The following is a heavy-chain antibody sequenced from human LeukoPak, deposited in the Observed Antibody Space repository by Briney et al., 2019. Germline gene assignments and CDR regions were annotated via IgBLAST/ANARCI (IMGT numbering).Heavy chain of an antibody. CDR3: ARGGIVKGLDY. V-gene: IGHV3-48*03. CDR1: GFTFSSYE. D-gene: IGHD2/OR15-2a*01. Sequence: GGSLRLSCAASGFTFSSYEMNWVRQAPGKGLEWVSYISSSGTTIYYADSVKGRFTISRDNAKNSLYLQMNSLRAEDTAVYYCARGGIVKGLDYWGQGTLVTVSS. CDR2: ISSSGTTI. J-gene: IGHJ4*02.